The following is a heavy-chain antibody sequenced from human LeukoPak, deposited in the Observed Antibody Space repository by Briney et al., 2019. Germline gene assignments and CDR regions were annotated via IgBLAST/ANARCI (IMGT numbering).Heavy chain of an antibody. D-gene: IGHD5-18*01. CDR3: AKVASIQLLVRYYFDY. J-gene: IGHJ4*02. Sequence: GGSLRLSCAASGFTFSSYSMNWVRQAPGKGLEWVSSISNTSSYIYYADSVKGRFTISRDNAKNSLYLQMNSVRAEDTAVYYCAKVASIQLLVRYYFDYWGQGTLVTVSS. V-gene: IGHV3-21*04. CDR2: ISNTSSYI. CDR1: GFTFSSYS.